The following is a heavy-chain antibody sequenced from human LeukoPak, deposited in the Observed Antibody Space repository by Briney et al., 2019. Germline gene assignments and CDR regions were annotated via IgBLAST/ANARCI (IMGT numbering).Heavy chain of an antibody. CDR2: IYHSGST. CDR3: ARDAYSGSYLADAFDI. D-gene: IGHD1-26*01. CDR1: GGSISSSNW. J-gene: IGHJ3*02. Sequence: PSETLSLTCAVPGGSISSSNWRSWVRQPPGKGLEWIGEIYHSGSTNYNPSLKSRVIISVDESKKQFSLKLSSVIAADTAVYYCARDAYSGSYLADAFDIWGQGTMVTVSA. V-gene: IGHV4-4*02.